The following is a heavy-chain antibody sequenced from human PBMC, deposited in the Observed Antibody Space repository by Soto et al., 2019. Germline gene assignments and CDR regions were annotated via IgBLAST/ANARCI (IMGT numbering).Heavy chain of an antibody. J-gene: IGHJ4*02. V-gene: IGHV3-7*01. D-gene: IGHD5-18*01. CDR3: ASLDTAMIKIAGY. Sequence: EVQLVESGGGLVQPGGSLRLSCVASGLTFSSWMSWVRQAPGKGLEWVAVTTQVGSGKHYVDSVKGCFTISRDSAKNSMYLQMNSLTVEDTAMYYCASLDTAMIKIAGYWGQGTQVTVSS. CDR2: TTQVGSGK. CDR1: GLTFSSW.